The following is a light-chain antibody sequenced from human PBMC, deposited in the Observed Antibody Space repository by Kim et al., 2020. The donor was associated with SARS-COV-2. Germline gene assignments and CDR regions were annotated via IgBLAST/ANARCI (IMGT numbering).Light chain of an antibody. CDR2: HDN. V-gene: IGLV1-51*01. Sequence: GQKVTISCSGSSSNIENNYVAWHQQLPGTAPRLLIYHDNERPSGIPDRFSGSKSGTSATLGITGLQTGDEADYYCEAWDTSLSALMFGGGTQLTVL. J-gene: IGLJ3*02. CDR1: SSNIENNY. CDR3: EAWDTSLSALM.